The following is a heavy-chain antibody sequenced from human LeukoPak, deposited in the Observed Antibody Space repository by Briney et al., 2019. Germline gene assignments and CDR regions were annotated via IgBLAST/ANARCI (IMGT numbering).Heavy chain of an antibody. Sequence: GTSLRLSCAASRFTFSRYAMSWVRQAPGKGLEWVSAVNNKGNNKYYADSVRGRFTISRDNSKNTLYLQMDSLRAGDTAVYYCAKDVRGGPIVGAGSVDYWGLGTLVTVSS. CDR1: RFTFSRYA. CDR2: VNNKGNNK. CDR3: AKDVRGGPIVGAGSVDY. V-gene: IGHV3-23*05. J-gene: IGHJ4*02. D-gene: IGHD1-26*01.